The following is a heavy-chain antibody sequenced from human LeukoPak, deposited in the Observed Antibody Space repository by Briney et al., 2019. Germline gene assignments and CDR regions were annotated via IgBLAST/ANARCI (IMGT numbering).Heavy chain of an antibody. CDR3: ARGYDFWSGYLGY. CDR2: INSDGSST. V-gene: IGHV3-74*01. J-gene: IGHJ4*02. Sequence: GGSLRLSCAASGFTFSSYWMHWARQAPGKGLVWVSRINSDGSSTSYADSVKGRFTFSRDNAKNTVYLQMNSLRAEDTAVYYCARGYDFWSGYLGYWGQGTLVTVSS. D-gene: IGHD3-3*01. CDR1: GFTFSSYW.